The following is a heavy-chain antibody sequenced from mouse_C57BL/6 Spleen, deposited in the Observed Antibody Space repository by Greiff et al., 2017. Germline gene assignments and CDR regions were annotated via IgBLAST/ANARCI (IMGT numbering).Heavy chain of an antibody. CDR3: ARMGYDYTGETC. V-gene: IGHV1-82*01. Sequence: VQLQQSGPELVKPGASVKISCKASGYAFSSSWMNWVKQRPGKGLEWIGRIYPGDGDTNYNGKFKGKATLTADKSSSTAYMQLSSLTSEDSAVYFCARMGYDYTGETCWGQGTLVTVSA. CDR1: GYAFSSSW. D-gene: IGHD2-4*01. CDR2: IYPGDGDT. J-gene: IGHJ3*01.